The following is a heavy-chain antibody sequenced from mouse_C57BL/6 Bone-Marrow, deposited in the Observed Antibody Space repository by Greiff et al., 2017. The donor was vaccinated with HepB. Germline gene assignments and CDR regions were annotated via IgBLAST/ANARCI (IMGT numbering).Heavy chain of an antibody. Sequence: QVQLQQPGAELVKPGASVKMSCKASGYTFTSYWITWVKQRPGQGLEWIGDIYPGSGSTNYNEKFKSKATLSVDTSSSTADMQLSSLTSEDSAVYYCARPYYGNYGGYFDVWGTGTTVTVSS. D-gene: IGHD2-10*01. CDR3: ARPYYGNYGGYFDV. CDR2: IYPGSGST. J-gene: IGHJ1*03. V-gene: IGHV1-55*01. CDR1: GYTFTSYW.